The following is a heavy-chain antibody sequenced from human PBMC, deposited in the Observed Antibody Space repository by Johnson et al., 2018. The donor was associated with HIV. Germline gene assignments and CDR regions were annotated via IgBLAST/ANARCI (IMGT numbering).Heavy chain of an antibody. V-gene: IGHV3-7*01. CDR3: ASQMIALDAFDI. D-gene: IGHD3-22*01. J-gene: IGHJ3*02. CDR2: IKQDGSEK. CDR1: GITFSRFP. Sequence: VQLVESGGGVVQPGRSLRLSCAASGITFSRFPMNWVRQAPGKGLEWVANIKQDGSEKYYVDSVKVRFTISRDNPKNSLYLQMNSLRAEDTAVYYCASQMIALDAFDIWGQGTMVTVSS.